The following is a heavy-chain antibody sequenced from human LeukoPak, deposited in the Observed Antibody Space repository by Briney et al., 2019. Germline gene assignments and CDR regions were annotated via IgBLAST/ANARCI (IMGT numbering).Heavy chain of an antibody. D-gene: IGHD6-19*01. V-gene: IGHV4-39*01. CDR1: GGSISSSSYY. J-gene: IGHJ5*02. CDR3: ARRIAVAGLYWFDP. Sequence: SETLSLTCTVSGGSISSSSYYWGWIRQPPGKGLEWIGSIYYSGSTYYNPSLKSRVTISVDTSKNQFSLKLSSVTAADTAAYYCARRIAVAGLYWFDPWGQGTLVTVSS. CDR2: IYYSGST.